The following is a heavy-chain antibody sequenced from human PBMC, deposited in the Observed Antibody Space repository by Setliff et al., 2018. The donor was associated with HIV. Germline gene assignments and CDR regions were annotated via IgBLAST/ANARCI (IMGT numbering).Heavy chain of an antibody. Sequence: GGSLRLSCAASGFTFSSYAMHWVRQAPGKGLEWVSGIDGSSETIHYADSVKGRFTISRDNSKNTLYLQMNSLRSEDTAVYYCARESACSSTSCPKVLDYWGQGTLVTVSS. CDR2: IDGSSETI. CDR1: GFTFSSYA. CDR3: ARESACSSTSCPKVLDY. J-gene: IGHJ4*02. V-gene: IGHV3-23*01. D-gene: IGHD2-2*01.